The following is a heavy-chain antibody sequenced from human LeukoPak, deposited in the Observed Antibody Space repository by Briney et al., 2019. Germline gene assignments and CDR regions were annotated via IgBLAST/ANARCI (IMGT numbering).Heavy chain of an antibody. Sequence: SETLSLTCTVSGGSISSSIYYWGWIRQPPGRGLEWIGSIYYSGSTYYNPSLKSRVTISVDTSKNQFSLKLSSVTAADTAVYYCAYDSSGYYYDYWGQGTLVTVSS. J-gene: IGHJ4*02. CDR2: IYYSGST. CDR1: GGSISSSIYY. V-gene: IGHV4-39*01. CDR3: AYDSSGYYYDY. D-gene: IGHD3-22*01.